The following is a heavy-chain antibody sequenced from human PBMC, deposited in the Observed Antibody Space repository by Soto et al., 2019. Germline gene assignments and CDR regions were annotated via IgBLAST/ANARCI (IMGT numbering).Heavy chain of an antibody. V-gene: IGHV3-21*01. CDR2: ISSTGTYI. CDR1: GFTFRNSD. CDR3: ARDLLTLIRGVFPRVSYGLDV. Sequence: PGGTVRISCAASGFTFRNSDLNWVLLAPVKGLQWVSFISSTGTYIKYADALKGRFTISRDNAGNSLFLQMNSLTAEDTAIYYCARDLLTLIRGVFPRVSYGLDVWRPRTTVAVSS. J-gene: IGHJ6*02. D-gene: IGHD3-10*01.